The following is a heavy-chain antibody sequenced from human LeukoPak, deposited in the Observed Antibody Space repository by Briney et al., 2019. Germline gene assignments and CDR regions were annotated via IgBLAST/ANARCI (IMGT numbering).Heavy chain of an antibody. Sequence: PGGSLRLSCAASGFTFSSYAMSWVRQAPGKGLEWVSAISGSGGSTYYADSVKGRFTISRDNSKNTLYLQMNSLRAENTAVYYCARKSSLSSTSWHGDDAFDIWGQGTMVTVSS. J-gene: IGHJ3*02. V-gene: IGHV3-23*01. D-gene: IGHD2-2*01. CDR1: GFTFSSYA. CDR3: ARKSSLSSTSWHGDDAFDI. CDR2: ISGSGGST.